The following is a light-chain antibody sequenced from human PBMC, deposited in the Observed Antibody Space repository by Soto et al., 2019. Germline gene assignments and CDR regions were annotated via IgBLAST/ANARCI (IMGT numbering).Light chain of an antibody. CDR2: GAS. CDR1: QSVSSY. V-gene: IGKV3D-15*01. Sequence: EIVLTQSPATLSLSPGERATLSCRASQSVSSYLAWHQQKPGQAPRLLIYGASSRATGIPARFSGSGSGTDFTLTISSLQSENFAVYYCQQYDNWPWTFGQGTKVDIK. J-gene: IGKJ1*01. CDR3: QQYDNWPWT.